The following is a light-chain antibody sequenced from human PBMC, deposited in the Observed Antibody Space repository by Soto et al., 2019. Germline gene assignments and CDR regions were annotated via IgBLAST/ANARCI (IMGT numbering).Light chain of an antibody. J-gene: IGKJ1*01. Sequence: DIPMTQSPSTLSASVGDRVTITCRASQSISEWLAWYQQKPGKAPKLLIYKASSLASGVPSRFSGSGSGTEFTLTISSLQPDDFATYYCQQYNSYSVTFGRGTKVEIK. V-gene: IGKV1-5*03. CDR2: KAS. CDR1: QSISEW. CDR3: QQYNSYSVT.